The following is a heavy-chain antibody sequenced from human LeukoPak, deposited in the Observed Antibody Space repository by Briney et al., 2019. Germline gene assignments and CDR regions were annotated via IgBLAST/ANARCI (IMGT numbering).Heavy chain of an antibody. D-gene: IGHD2-8*01. CDR3: ARDPLYCTNGVCYDY. CDR2: IIPIFGTA. V-gene: IGHV1-69*05. Sequence: ASVKVSCKASGGTFSSYAISWVRQAPGQGLEWMGRIIPIFGTANYAQKFQGRVTITTDESTSTAYMELSSLRSEDTAVYYCARDPLYCTNGVCYDYWGQGTLSPSPQ. CDR1: GGTFSSYA. J-gene: IGHJ4*02.